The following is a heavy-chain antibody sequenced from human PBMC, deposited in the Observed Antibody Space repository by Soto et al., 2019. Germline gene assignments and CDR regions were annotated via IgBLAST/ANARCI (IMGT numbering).Heavy chain of an antibody. CDR1: GFAFSSYG. CDR3: ARGAKAAFDI. Sequence: GGSLRLSCSASGFAFSSYGMHWVRQAPGKGLEWVSYISSSSSTIYYADSVKGRFTISRDNAKNTLYLQMNSLRDEDTAVYYCARGAKAAFDIWGQGTMVTVSS. J-gene: IGHJ3*02. CDR2: ISSSSSTI. V-gene: IGHV3-48*02. D-gene: IGHD5-12*01.